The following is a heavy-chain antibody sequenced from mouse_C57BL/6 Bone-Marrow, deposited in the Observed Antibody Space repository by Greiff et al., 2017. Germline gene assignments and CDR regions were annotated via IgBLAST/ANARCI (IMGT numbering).Heavy chain of an antibody. Sequence: QVQLQQPGAELVMPGASVKLSCKASGYTFTSYWMHWVKQRPGQGLEWIGEIDPSDSYTNYNQKFKGKSTLTVDKSSSTAYMQLSSLTSEDSAFYYFARSYYGYHWFAYWGQGTLVTVSA. CDR1: GYTFTSYW. CDR3: ARSYYGYHWFAY. CDR2: IDPSDSYT. J-gene: IGHJ3*01. D-gene: IGHD1-1*01. V-gene: IGHV1-69*01.